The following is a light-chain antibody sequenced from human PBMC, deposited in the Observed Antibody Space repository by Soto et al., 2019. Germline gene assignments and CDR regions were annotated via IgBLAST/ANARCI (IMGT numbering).Light chain of an antibody. Sequence: EIVLTQSPGTLSLSPGERAALSCTASETISDGSLAWYQQKSGQAPRLLIYGASSRATDIPDRFSGSGSGTDFTLTISRLEPEDFAVYSCQQYGTSPPRFGQGTKVEIK. CDR3: QQYGTSPPR. J-gene: IGKJ1*01. CDR1: ETISDGS. V-gene: IGKV3-20*01. CDR2: GAS.